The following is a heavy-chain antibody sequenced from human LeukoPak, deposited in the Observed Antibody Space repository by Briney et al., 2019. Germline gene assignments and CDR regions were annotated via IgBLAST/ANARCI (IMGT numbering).Heavy chain of an antibody. D-gene: IGHD3-22*01. Sequence: PSETLSLTCGVSGGSISGTNWWSWVRQPPGQGLEWIGEISLRGLTNYNPSLKSRVTISVDTSKNQFSLKLSSVTAADTAVYYCARGAVYPYYYDSSGYSPSAFDIWGQGTMVTVSS. CDR2: ISLRGLT. CDR3: ARGAVYPYYYDSSGYSPSAFDI. J-gene: IGHJ3*02. V-gene: IGHV4-4*02. CDR1: GGSISGTNW.